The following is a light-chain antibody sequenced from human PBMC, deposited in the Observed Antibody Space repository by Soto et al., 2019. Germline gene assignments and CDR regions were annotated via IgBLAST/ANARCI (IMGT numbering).Light chain of an antibody. V-gene: IGKV3-20*01. J-gene: IGKJ1*01. CDR3: HHYET. Sequence: EIVFTHSPSTLSLSQGARATLSCRASQSVSSYLAWYQQKPGQAPRLLIYGASSRATGIPDRFSGSGSGTDFTLTISRLEPEDFTVYYCHHYETFGQGTKVAIK. CDR2: GAS. CDR1: QSVSSY.